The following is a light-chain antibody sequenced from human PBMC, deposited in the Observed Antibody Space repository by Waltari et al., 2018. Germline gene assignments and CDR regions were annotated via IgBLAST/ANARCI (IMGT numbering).Light chain of an antibody. V-gene: IGKV4-1*01. Sequence: DIVMTQSPDSLAGSLGERATINCKTTQSVFYSSNNKNYLTWYQQKPGQPPKLLIYWASTRESGVPDRFSGSGSGTDFTLTISSLQAEDVAVYYCQQYYGTPYTFGQGTKLEIK. CDR2: WAS. CDR1: QSVFYSSNNKNY. CDR3: QQYYGTPYT. J-gene: IGKJ2*01.